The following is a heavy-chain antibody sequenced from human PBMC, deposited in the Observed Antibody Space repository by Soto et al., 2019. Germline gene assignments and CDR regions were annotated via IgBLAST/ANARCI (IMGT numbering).Heavy chain of an antibody. CDR3: ARGRPRAKPQKNCTNGVCPVGIDY. V-gene: IGHV4-61*01. CDR1: GGSVSSGSYY. CDR2: IYYSGST. Sequence: PSETLSLTCTVSGGSVSSGSYYWSWIRQPPGKGLEWIGYIYYSGSTNYNPSLKSRVTISVDTSKNQFSLKLSSVTAADTAVYYCARGRPRAKPQKNCTNGVCPVGIDYWGQGTLVTVSS. D-gene: IGHD2-8*01. J-gene: IGHJ4*02.